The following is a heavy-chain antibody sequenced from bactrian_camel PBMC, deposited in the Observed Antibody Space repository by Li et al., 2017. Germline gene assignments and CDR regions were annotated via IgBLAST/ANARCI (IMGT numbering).Heavy chain of an antibody. D-gene: IGHD2*01. CDR1: GYGYSRRC. CDR3: ARSLVIDNIDITDFGY. CDR2: IDSEGNT. V-gene: IGHV3S53*01. Sequence: VESGGSLRLSCVMSGYGYSRRCMGWFRQPPGGPVPGQDREGIAAIDSEGNTNYADSVKGRFTISRDNAKNTVYLQMNRLQSEDTAVYCCARSLVIDNIDITDFGYWGQGTQVTVS. J-gene: IGHJ6*01.